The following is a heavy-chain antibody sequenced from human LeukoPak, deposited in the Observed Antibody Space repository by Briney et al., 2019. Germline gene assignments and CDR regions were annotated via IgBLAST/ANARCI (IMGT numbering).Heavy chain of an antibody. CDR2: ISITSSYI. CDR3: ARGYPGTAAVEMDY. Sequence: KSGGSLRLSCAASGFTFSSYSMNWVRQAPGKGLEWVSSISITSSYIHYADSVKGRFTISRDNAKSSLYLQMNSLRAEDTALYYCARGYPGTAAVEMDYWGQGTLVTVSS. J-gene: IGHJ4*02. V-gene: IGHV3-21*01. CDR1: GFTFSSYS. D-gene: IGHD6-13*01.